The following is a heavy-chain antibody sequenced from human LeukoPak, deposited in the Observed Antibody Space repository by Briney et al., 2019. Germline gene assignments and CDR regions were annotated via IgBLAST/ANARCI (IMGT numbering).Heavy chain of an antibody. CDR1: GFTFSSYA. CDR2: ISYDGSNK. D-gene: IGHD5-24*01. J-gene: IGHJ6*03. V-gene: IGHV3-30-3*01. Sequence: GRSLRLSCAASGFTFSSYAMHWVRQAPGKGLEWVAVISYDGSNKYYADSVKGRFTISRDNSKNTLYLQMNSLRAEDTAVYYCARERRFYMDVWGKGTTVTVSS. CDR3: ARERRFYMDV.